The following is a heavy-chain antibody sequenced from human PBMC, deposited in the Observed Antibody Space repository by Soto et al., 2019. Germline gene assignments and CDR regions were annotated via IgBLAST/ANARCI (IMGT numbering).Heavy chain of an antibody. CDR3: AAYSHKGY. Sequence: GGSLRLSCAASGFTVSNNYMSWVRQAPGKGLEWVSLIYSGGSTYYADSVKGRFTISRDSSKNTLYLQMNSLIAEDTAMYYCAAYSHKGYWGQGTLVTVSS. CDR2: IYSGGST. V-gene: IGHV3-66*01. CDR1: GFTVSNNY. J-gene: IGHJ4*02. D-gene: IGHD3-16*01.